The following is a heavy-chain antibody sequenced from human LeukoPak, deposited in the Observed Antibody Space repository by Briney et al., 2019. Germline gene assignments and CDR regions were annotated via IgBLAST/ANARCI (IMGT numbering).Heavy chain of an antibody. CDR2: ISGGGDIT. CDR1: GFNFANHA. CDR3: AKDRGYYDNSGYYSDFDY. J-gene: IGHJ4*02. D-gene: IGHD3-22*01. V-gene: IGHV3-23*01. Sequence: GGSLRLSCAASGFNFANHAMSWVRQTPGKGLEWVSAISGGGDITYYADSVRGRFTISRDNSKDTLFLQMHSLRPGDTAVYHCAKDRGYYDNSGYYSDFDYWGQGTLVTVSS.